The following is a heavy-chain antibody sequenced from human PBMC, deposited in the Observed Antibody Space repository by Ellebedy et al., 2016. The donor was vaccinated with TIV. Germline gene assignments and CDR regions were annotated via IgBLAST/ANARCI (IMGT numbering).Heavy chain of an antibody. D-gene: IGHD6-13*01. V-gene: IGHV3-48*02. J-gene: IGHJ4*02. Sequence: GESLKISXAASGFTFSSYSMNWVRQAPGKGLEWVSYISSSSSTIYYADSVKGRFTISRDNAKNSLYLQMNSLRDGDTAVYYCARDRGAAADPFFDYWGQGTLVTVSS. CDR3: ARDRGAAADPFFDY. CDR1: GFTFSSYS. CDR2: ISSSSSTI.